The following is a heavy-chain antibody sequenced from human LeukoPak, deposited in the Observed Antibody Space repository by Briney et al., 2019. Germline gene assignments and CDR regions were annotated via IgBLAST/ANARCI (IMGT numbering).Heavy chain of an antibody. CDR1: GYTFTDHF. Sequence: GASVKVSCKASGYTFTDHFMHWVRQAPGQGLEWMGWINPNTGGTKYAQKYQGRVTMTRDTSISTAHMELSRLRSDDAAVYYCATPYGTGTYVDYWGQGTLVTVSS. J-gene: IGHJ4*02. CDR3: ATPYGTGTYVDY. D-gene: IGHD3-10*01. V-gene: IGHV1-2*02. CDR2: INPNTGGT.